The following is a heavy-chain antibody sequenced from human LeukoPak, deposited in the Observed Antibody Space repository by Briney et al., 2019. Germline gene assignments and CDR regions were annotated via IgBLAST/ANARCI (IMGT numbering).Heavy chain of an antibody. CDR2: VIRDGSFT. V-gene: IGHV3-74*01. J-gene: IGHJ4*02. CDR1: GFTFRSYW. CDR3: VRDGDDFNFDY. Sequence: GGSLRLSCAASGFTFRSYWMHWVRQAPGKGLEWVSSVIRDGSFTNYADSVKGRFTFSRDNAKNTLNLQMSSLRAEDTSVYFCVRDGDDFNFDYWGQGSLVTVSS. D-gene: IGHD5-24*01.